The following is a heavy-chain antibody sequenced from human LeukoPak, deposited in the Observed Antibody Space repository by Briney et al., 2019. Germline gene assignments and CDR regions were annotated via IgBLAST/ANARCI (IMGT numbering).Heavy chain of an antibody. V-gene: IGHV4-59*01. D-gene: IGHD4-17*01. CDR1: GGSISSYY. CDR3: ARSSDYGDYVYYYYYMDV. J-gene: IGHJ6*03. Sequence: KPSETLSLTCTVSGGSISSYYWSWIRQPPGKGLEWIGYIYYSGSTNYNPSLKSRVTISVDTSKNQFSLKLCSVTAADTAVYYCARSSDYGDYVYYYYYMDVWGKGTTVTVSS. CDR2: IYYSGST.